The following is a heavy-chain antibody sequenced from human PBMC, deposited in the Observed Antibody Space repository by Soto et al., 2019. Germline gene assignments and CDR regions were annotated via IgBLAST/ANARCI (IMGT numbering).Heavy chain of an antibody. J-gene: IGHJ6*02. Sequence: PSETLSVTCTVSGGSISSSGYYWGWIRQPPGKGLEWIGSIYYSGYTYYNPSLKSRVTISVDTSKNQFSLKLSSVTAADTAVYYCARHNGPLYVGYYYDMDVWGQGTTVTVSS. CDR2: IYYSGYT. D-gene: IGHD3-16*01. CDR3: ARHNGPLYVGYYYDMDV. V-gene: IGHV4-39*01. CDR1: GGSISSSGYY.